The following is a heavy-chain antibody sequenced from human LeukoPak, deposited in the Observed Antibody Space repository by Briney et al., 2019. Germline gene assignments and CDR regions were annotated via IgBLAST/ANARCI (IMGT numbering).Heavy chain of an antibody. Sequence: GGSLRLSCAASGFTFSNYVMNWVRQAPGKGLEWVSTISGNGDSTYNADSVKARFTISRDNSKNTLYLQMNSLRAEDTAVYYCAKDRSDDYSNYFNDAFDIWGQGTMVTVSS. V-gene: IGHV3-23*01. CDR2: ISGNGDST. D-gene: IGHD4-11*01. CDR3: AKDRSDDYSNYFNDAFDI. CDR1: GFTFSNYV. J-gene: IGHJ3*02.